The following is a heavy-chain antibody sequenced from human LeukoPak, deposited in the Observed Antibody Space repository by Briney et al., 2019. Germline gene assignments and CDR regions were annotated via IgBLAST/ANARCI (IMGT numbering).Heavy chain of an antibody. D-gene: IGHD3-22*01. CDR2: IYYSGST. Sequence: PSETLSLTCTVSGGSISSYYWSWIRQPPGKGLEWIGYIYYSGSTNYNPSLKSRVTISVDTSKNQFSLKLSSVTAADTAVYYCARDSSGSFDYWGQGTLVTVSS. J-gene: IGHJ4*02. CDR1: GGSISSYY. V-gene: IGHV4-59*01. CDR3: ARDSSGSFDY.